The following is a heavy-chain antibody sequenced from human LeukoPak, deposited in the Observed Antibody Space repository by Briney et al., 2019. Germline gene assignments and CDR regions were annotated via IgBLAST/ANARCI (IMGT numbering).Heavy chain of an antibody. V-gene: IGHV3-33*01. CDR1: VFNFRRYG. D-gene: IGHD2-15*01. CDR2: IWYDGSYK. CDR3: ARDLLKGEEYGMDV. Sequence: PGKSLRLSCAASVFNFRRYGIHWVRDAPGKGLEWVAVIWYDGSYKYYADCVKGRITISRDNAKNTVYLQMNSLGAEDKAVYYCARDLLKGEEYGMDVWGQGTTVTVSS. J-gene: IGHJ6*02.